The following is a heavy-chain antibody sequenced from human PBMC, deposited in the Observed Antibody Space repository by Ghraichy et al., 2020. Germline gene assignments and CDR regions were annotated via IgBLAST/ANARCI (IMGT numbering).Heavy chain of an antibody. D-gene: IGHD3-22*01. CDR3: AREERGYYDSSGYYLTPFDY. V-gene: IGHV4-4*07. J-gene: IGHJ4*02. CDR1: GGSISSYY. Sequence: SETLSLTCTVSGGSISSYYWSWIRQPAGKGLEWIGRIYTSGSTNYNPSLKSRVTMSVDTSKNQFSLKLSSVTAADTAVYYCAREERGYYDSSGYYLTPFDYWGQGTLVTVSS. CDR2: IYTSGST.